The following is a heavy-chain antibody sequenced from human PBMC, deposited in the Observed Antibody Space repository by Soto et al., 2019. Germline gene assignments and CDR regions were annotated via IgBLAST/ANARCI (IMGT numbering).Heavy chain of an antibody. V-gene: IGHV1-2*04. CDR3: AREVAVAGRTLSYYYYYYGMDV. J-gene: IGHJ6*02. D-gene: IGHD6-19*01. CDR1: GYTFTGYY. CDR2: INPNSGGT. Sequence: QVQLVQSGAEVKKPGASVKVSCKASGYTFTGYYMHWVRQAPGQGLEWMGWINPNSGGTNYAQKFQGWVTMTRDTSISTAYMELSRLRSDDTAVYYCAREVAVAGRTLSYYYYYYGMDVWGQGTTVTVSS.